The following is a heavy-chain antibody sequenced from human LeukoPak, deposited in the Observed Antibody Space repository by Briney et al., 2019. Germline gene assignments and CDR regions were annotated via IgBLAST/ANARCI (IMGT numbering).Heavy chain of an antibody. V-gene: IGHV1-8*01. D-gene: IGHD2-15*01. CDR2: MDPNSGNT. CDR1: VYTFTSYD. Sequence: GASVKVSRKASVYTFTSYDINWGRQAPGQGHEWVGWMDPNSGNTGYAQKFRGRVTMTRDTSISTAYMGLRSLRSEDTAVYYRARYAVVAAMNWFDPWGQGTLVIVSS. CDR3: ARYAVVAAMNWFDP. J-gene: IGHJ5*02.